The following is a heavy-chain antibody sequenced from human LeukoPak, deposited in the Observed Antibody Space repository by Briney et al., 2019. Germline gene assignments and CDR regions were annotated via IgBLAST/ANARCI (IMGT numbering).Heavy chain of an antibody. CDR3: ARVTARRGMTTVVYYYYYGMDV. V-gene: IGHV4-34*01. J-gene: IGHJ6*02. CDR1: GGSFSGYY. D-gene: IGHD4-17*01. Sequence: SETLSLTCAVYGGSFSGYYWSWIRQPPGKGLEWIGEINHSGSTNYNPSLKSRVTISVDASKNQFSLKLSSVTAADTAVYYCARVTARRGMTTVVYYYYYGMDVWGQGTTVTVSS. CDR2: INHSGST.